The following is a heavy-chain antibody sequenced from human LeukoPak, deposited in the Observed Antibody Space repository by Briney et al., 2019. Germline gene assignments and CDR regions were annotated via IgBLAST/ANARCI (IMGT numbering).Heavy chain of an antibody. CDR1: GYSFTSYW. CDR3: ARHLFGSSWPKEIDY. J-gene: IGHJ4*02. D-gene: IGHD6-13*01. CDR2: IYPGDSDT. Sequence: GESLKISCKGSGYSFTSYWIGWVRQMPGKGLEWMGIIYPGDSDTRYSPSFQGQVTISADKSISTAYLQWSSLKASDTAMYCCARHLFGSSWPKEIDYWGQGTLVTVSS. V-gene: IGHV5-51*01.